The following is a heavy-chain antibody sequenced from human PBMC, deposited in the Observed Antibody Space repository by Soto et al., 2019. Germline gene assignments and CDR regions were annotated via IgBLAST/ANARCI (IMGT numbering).Heavy chain of an antibody. CDR1: GFTFSNDA. D-gene: IGHD3-10*01. CDR3: AKSAMVRGGGWFDP. V-gene: IGHV3-23*01. CDR2: ISGSGGIT. Sequence: EVQLLESGGGLVQPGGSLRLSCAASGFTFSNDAMNWVRQAPGKGLEWVSDISGSGGITYYADSVKGRFTISRDNSKNTLYLQMNSLRAEDTAVYYCAKSAMVRGGGWFDPWGQGTLVTVSS. J-gene: IGHJ5*02.